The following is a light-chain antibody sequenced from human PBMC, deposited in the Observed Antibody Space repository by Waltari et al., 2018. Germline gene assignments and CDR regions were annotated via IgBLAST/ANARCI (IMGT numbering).Light chain of an antibody. V-gene: IGLV2-23*01. CDR3: CSYAGSSSWV. CDR1: SSDVGSYNL. J-gene: IGLJ3*02. CDR2: EGS. Sequence: QSALTQPASVSGSPGQSITISCTGTSSDVGSYNLFSWYQQHPGKAPKLMIYEGSKRPPGVSNRFSGSKSGNTASLTISGLQAEDEADYYCCSYAGSSSWVFGGGTKLTVL.